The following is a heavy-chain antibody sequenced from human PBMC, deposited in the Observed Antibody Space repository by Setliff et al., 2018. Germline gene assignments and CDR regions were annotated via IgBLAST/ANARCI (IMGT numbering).Heavy chain of an antibody. CDR2: LYYTGAT. D-gene: IGHD6-6*01. Sequence: SETLSLTCTVSGGSISTTNYFWGWIRQPPGGGLEWIGILYYTGATYYNPSLKSRVTISVDTPYNQFSLKLSSVTAADTAVFYCARGYAARVGFGNWFDPWGQGTLVTVSS. CDR1: GGSISTTNYF. CDR3: ARGYAARVGFGNWFDP. V-gene: IGHV4-39*07. J-gene: IGHJ5*02.